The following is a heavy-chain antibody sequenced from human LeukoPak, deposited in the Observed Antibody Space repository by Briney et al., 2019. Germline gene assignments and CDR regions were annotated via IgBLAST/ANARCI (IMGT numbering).Heavy chain of an antibody. CDR1: GGSINSDY. D-gene: IGHD4-4*01. J-gene: IGHJ3*02. Sequence: PSETLSLTCSVSGGSINSDYWNWIRQPPGKGLEWIGYMYHYGGTNYNPPLKSRVTISIDKPKKQFSLKLISVTAADTAIYYCARVGGMTTVNNAAFDIWGQGTMVTVSS. CDR2: MYHYGGT. CDR3: ARVGGMTTVNNAAFDI. V-gene: IGHV4-59*01.